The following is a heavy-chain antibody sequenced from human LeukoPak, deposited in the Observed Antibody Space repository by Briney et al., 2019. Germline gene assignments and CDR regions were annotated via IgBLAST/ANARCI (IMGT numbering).Heavy chain of an antibody. Sequence: PGGSLRLSCAASGFTFSSYSMNWVRQAPGKGLEWVSSISSSSSYIYYADSVKGRFTISRDNAKNSLYLQMNSLRAEDTAVYYCARYSGCGDYVVYWGQGTLVTVSS. J-gene: IGHJ4*02. CDR2: ISSSSSYI. CDR3: ARYSGCGDYVVY. D-gene: IGHD2-21*01. V-gene: IGHV3-21*01. CDR1: GFTFSSYS.